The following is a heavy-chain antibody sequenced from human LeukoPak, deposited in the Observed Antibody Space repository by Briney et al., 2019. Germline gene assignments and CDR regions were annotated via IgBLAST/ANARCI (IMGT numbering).Heavy chain of an antibody. V-gene: IGHV3-9*01. CDR3: AKEYSSGLIDY. Sequence: GGSLRLSYAASGFTFDDYAMHWVRQAPGKGLEWVSGISWNSGSIGYADSVKGRFTISRDNAKNSLYLQMNSLRAEDTALYYCAKEYSSGLIDYWGQGTLVTVSS. CDR2: ISWNSGSI. D-gene: IGHD6-19*01. CDR1: GFTFDDYA. J-gene: IGHJ4*02.